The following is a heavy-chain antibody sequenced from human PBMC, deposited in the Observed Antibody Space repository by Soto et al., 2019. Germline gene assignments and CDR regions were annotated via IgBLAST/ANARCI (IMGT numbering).Heavy chain of an antibody. CDR1: GFNFRDYY. J-gene: IGHJ6*03. CDR2: ISTSGSTK. Sequence: QVQLVESGGGLVKPGGSLRLSCAASGFNFRDYYMSWIRQAPGKGLEWVSYISTSGSTKYYADSVKGRFTISRDNTKNSLYLQMDSLRAEDTAVYFCARARSSWSDYYYYMDVWGKGTTVTVSS. D-gene: IGHD6-13*01. V-gene: IGHV3-11*01. CDR3: ARARSSWSDYYYYMDV.